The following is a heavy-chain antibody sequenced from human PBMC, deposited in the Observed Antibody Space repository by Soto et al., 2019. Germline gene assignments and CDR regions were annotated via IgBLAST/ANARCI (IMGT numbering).Heavy chain of an antibody. CDR2: ISGSGGGT. D-gene: IGHD1-26*01. CDR1: GFTFSSYA. Sequence: GGSLRLSCAASGFTFSSYATSWVRQAPGKGLEWVSSISGSGGGTYYVDSVKGRFTISRDNTKNTLYLQMNSLRAEDTAVYYCSRMRGAYPYYYYYMDVWGKGTTVTVSS. J-gene: IGHJ6*03. V-gene: IGHV3-23*01. CDR3: SRMRGAYPYYYYYMDV.